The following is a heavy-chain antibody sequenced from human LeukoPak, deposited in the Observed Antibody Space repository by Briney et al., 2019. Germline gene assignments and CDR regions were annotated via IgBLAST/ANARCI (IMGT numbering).Heavy chain of an antibody. J-gene: IGHJ4*02. D-gene: IGHD6-19*01. CDR3: ALTIAVAGIVDY. CDR2: IDWDDDK. V-gene: IGHV2-70*04. CDR1: GFSLSTSGMR. Sequence: PTLVNPTQTLTLTCTFSGFSLSTSGMRASWIRQPPGKALEWLARIDWDDDKFYSTSLKTRLTISKDTSKNQVVLTMTNMDPVDTATYYCALTIAVAGIVDYWGQGTLVTVSS.